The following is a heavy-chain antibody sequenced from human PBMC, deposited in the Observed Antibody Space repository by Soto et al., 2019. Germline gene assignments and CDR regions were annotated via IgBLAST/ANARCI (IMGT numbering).Heavy chain of an antibody. CDR1: GGSISSSNW. D-gene: IGHD1-26*01. CDR2: IYHSGST. CDR3: ARSNSGNYYAVFDY. J-gene: IGHJ4*02. Sequence: QVQLQESGPGLVKPSGTLSLTCAVSGGSISSSNWWSWVRQPPGKGLEWIGEIYHSGSTNYNPTLVSRVTISVDKFKNQFSLKLSSVTAADTALYYCARSNSGNYYAVFDYWGQGTLVTVSS. V-gene: IGHV4-4*02.